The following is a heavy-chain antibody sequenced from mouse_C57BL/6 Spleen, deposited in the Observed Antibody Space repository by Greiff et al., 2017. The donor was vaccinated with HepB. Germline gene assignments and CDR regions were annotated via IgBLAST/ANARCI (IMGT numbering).Heavy chain of an antibody. V-gene: IGHV1-82*01. CDR3: ARRFYYYGSSHFDY. Sequence: VQLQQSGPELVKPGASVKISCKASGYAFSSSWMNWVKQRPGKGLEWIGRIYPGDGDTNYNGKFKGKATLTADKSSSTAYMQLSSLTSEDSAVYFCARRFYYYGSSHFDYWGQGTTLTVSS. CDR1: GYAFSSSW. CDR2: IYPGDGDT. D-gene: IGHD1-1*01. J-gene: IGHJ2*01.